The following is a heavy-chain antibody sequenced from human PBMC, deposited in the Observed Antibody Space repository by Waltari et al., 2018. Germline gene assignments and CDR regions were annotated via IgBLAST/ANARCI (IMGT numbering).Heavy chain of an antibody. J-gene: IGHJ4*02. Sequence: QVQLVQSGAEVKKPGASVKVSCKVSGYTLTELSMHWVRQAPGKGLEWMGGFDHDGGTTYNAHMLQGGVTMTEDTTTDTAYMELSSLGSENTAVYCCAAAAAGIIWGQGTLVTVSS. CDR1: GYTLTELS. D-gene: IGHD6-13*01. CDR3: AAAAAGII. V-gene: IGHV1-24*01. CDR2: FDHDGGTT.